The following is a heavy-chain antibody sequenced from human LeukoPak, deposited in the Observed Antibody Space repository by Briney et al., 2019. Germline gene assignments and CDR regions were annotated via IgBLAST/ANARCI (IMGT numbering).Heavy chain of an antibody. Sequence: PGGSLRLSCAASGFTFSSYAMSWVRQAPGKGLEWVSSISGSGGSTYYADSVKGRFTISRDNSKNTLYLQMNSLRAEDTAVYYCAKDRGRLDAFDIWAQGTMVTVSS. J-gene: IGHJ3*02. V-gene: IGHV3-23*01. D-gene: IGHD1-14*01. CDR2: ISGSGGST. CDR1: GFTFSSYA. CDR3: AKDRGRLDAFDI.